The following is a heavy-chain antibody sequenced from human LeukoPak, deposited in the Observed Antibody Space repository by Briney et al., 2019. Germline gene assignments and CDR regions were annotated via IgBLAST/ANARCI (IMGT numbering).Heavy chain of an antibody. J-gene: IGHJ4*02. CDR1: GGSFSGYY. V-gene: IGHV4-34*01. CDR2: INHSGST. Sequence: SETLSLTCAVYGGSFSGYYWSWIRQPPGKGLEWIGEINHSGSTNYNPSLKSRVTISVDTSKNQFSLKPSSVTAADTAVYYCARGRGYSYPVIDYWGQGTLVTVSS. D-gene: IGHD5-18*01. CDR3: ARGRGYSYPVIDY.